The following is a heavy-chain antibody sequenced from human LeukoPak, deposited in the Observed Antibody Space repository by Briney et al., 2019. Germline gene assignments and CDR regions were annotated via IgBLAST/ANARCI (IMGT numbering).Heavy chain of an antibody. CDR2: ISSSGSSI. CDR3: ARGYASGTYFS. D-gene: IGHD3-10*01. CDR1: GFTFSSYS. Sequence: PEGSLRLSCAASGFTFSSYSMNWVRQAPGKGLEWLSYISSSGSSIYYAGSVKGRFTVSRDNAKNSIYLQMNTLRAEDTAVYYCARGYASGTYFSWGQGTLVTVSS. J-gene: IGHJ5*02. V-gene: IGHV3-48*01.